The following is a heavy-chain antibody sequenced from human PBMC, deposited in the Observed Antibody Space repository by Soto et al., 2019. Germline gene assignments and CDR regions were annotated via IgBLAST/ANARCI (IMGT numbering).Heavy chain of an antibody. J-gene: IGHJ4*02. CDR2: ISGSGGST. CDR3: AKGDVVVVAATVY. V-gene: IGHV3-23*01. CDR1: GFTFSSYA. D-gene: IGHD2-15*01. Sequence: GGSLRLSCAASGFTFSSYAMSWVRQAPGKGLEWVSAISGSGGSTYYADSVKGRFTISRDNAKNTLYLQMNSLRAEDTAVYYCAKGDVVVVAATVYWGQGTLVTVSS.